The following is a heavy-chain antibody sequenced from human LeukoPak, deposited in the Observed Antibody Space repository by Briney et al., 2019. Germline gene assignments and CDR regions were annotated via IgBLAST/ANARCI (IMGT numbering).Heavy chain of an antibody. V-gene: IGHV3-30-3*01. J-gene: IGHJ4*02. CDR2: ISYDGSNK. CDR3: ARSSSYGDYSFDY. CDR1: GFTFSSYA. Sequence: QPGRSLRLSCAASGFTFSSYAMHWVRQAPGKGLEWVAVISYDGSNKYYADSVKGRFTISRGNSKNTLYLQMDSLRAEDTAVYYCARSSSYGDYSFDYWGQGTLVTVSS. D-gene: IGHD4-17*01.